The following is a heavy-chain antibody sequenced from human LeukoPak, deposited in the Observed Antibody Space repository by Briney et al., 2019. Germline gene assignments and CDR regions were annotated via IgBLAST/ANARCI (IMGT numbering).Heavy chain of an antibody. CDR1: GFTFSSYA. V-gene: IGHV3-23*01. D-gene: IGHD6-19*01. Sequence: GGSLRLSCAASGFTFSSYALHWVRQAPGKGLEWVSAISGSGGSTYYADSVKGRFTISRDNSKNTLYLQMNSLRAEDTAVYYCARAVFGYSSGCNFDYWGQGTLVTVSS. CDR3: ARAVFGYSSGCNFDY. CDR2: ISGSGGST. J-gene: IGHJ4*02.